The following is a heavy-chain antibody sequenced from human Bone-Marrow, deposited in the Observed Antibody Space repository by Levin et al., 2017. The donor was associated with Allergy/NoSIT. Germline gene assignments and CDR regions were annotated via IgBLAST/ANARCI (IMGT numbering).Heavy chain of an antibody. Sequence: SQTLSLTCAVYGGSFSGYYWSWIRQPPGKGLEWIGEINHSGSTNYNPSLKSRVTISVDTSKNQFSLKLSSVTAADTAVYYCARAGYYSSGWSPTRRLPENFDYWGQGTLVTVSS. CDR3: ARAGYYSSGWSPTRRLPENFDY. V-gene: IGHV4-34*01. J-gene: IGHJ4*02. CDR1: GGSFSGYY. D-gene: IGHD6-19*01. CDR2: INHSGST.